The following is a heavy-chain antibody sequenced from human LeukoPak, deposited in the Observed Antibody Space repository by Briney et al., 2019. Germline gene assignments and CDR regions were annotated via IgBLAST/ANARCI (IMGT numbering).Heavy chain of an antibody. CDR2: ISGSGGST. V-gene: IGHV3-23*01. J-gene: IGHJ3*02. Sequence: GGSLRLSCAASGFTFSNFAVSWVRQAPGKGLEWVSAISGSGGSTYCADSVKGRFTISRDNSKNTLYLQMNSLRAEDTAVYYCAKSPAVDAAFDIWGQGTMVTVSS. CDR3: AKSPAVDAAFDI. D-gene: IGHD4-23*01. CDR1: GFTFSNFA.